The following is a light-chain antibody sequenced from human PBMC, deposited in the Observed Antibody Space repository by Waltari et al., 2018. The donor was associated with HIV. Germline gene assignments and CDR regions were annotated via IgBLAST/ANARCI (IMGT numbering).Light chain of an antibody. J-gene: IGKJ2*01. V-gene: IGKV2-28*01. CDR1: QSLLHRNGYNY. CDR2: LGS. Sequence: VMTQASLSLTVAPAEPQTSCFPSIQSLLHRNGYNYLDWYLQKPGQSPQLLIYLGSNRASGVPDRFSGSGSGTDFTLKISRVEAEDVGVYYCMQALQTPQYTFGQGTKLEIK. CDR3: MQALQTPQYT.